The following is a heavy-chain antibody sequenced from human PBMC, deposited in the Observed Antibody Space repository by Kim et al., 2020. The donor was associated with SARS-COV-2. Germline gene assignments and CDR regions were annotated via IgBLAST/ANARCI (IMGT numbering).Heavy chain of an antibody. Sequence: VKGRFTISRDNAKNSLYLQMNSLRAEDTAVYYCARGEASLSIAVFHAFDIWGQGTMVTVSS. D-gene: IGHD6-19*01. J-gene: IGHJ3*02. V-gene: IGHV3-11*06. CDR3: ARGEASLSIAVFHAFDI.